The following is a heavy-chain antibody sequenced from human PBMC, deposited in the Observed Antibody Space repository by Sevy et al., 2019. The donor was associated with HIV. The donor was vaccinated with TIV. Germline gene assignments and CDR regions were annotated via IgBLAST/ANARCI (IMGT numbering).Heavy chain of an antibody. CDR1: GFTFSSYS. CDR3: ARGRDYYDSSGYYYQ. D-gene: IGHD3-22*01. CDR2: INSISTYI. J-gene: IGHJ4*02. Sequence: GGSLRLSCAASGFTFSSYSMHWVRQAPGKGLEWVSSINSISTYIYYADSVKGRFTISRDNAKNSLYLQMNSLRAEDTAVYYCARGRDYYDSSGYYYQWGQGTLVTVSS. V-gene: IGHV3-21*01.